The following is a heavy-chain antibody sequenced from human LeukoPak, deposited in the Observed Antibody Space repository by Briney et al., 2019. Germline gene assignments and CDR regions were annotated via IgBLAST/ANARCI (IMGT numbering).Heavy chain of an antibody. D-gene: IGHD5-18*01. V-gene: IGHV1-2*02. CDR1: GYTFTGYY. Sequence: ASVTVSCKASGYTFTGYYMHWVRQAPGQGREWMGWINPNSGGTNYAQKFQGRVTMTRDTSISTAYMELSRLRSDDTAVYYCARARRIQLFLDYWGQGTLVTVSS. J-gene: IGHJ4*02. CDR2: INPNSGGT. CDR3: ARARRIQLFLDY.